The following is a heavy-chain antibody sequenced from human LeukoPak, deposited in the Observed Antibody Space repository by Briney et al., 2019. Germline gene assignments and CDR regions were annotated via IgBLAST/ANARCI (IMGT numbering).Heavy chain of an antibody. J-gene: IGHJ4*02. CDR3: ASLYYYDSSGYYPTYDH. CDR2: INPNSGGT. Sequence: GASVKVSCKASGYTFTGYYMHWVRQAPGQGLEWMGWINPNSGGTNYAQKFQGRVTMTRDTSISTAYMELSRLRSDDTAVYYCASLYYYDSSGYYPTYDHWGQGTLVTVSS. CDR1: GYTFTGYY. V-gene: IGHV1-2*02. D-gene: IGHD3-22*01.